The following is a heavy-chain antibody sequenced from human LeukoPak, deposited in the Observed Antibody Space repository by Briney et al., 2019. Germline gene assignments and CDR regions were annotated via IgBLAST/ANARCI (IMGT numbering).Heavy chain of an antibody. J-gene: IGHJ5*02. D-gene: IGHD2-15*01. CDR3: ARHLTRLRSGGPFDP. Sequence: SETLSLTCAVYGGSFSGYYWSWIRQPPGKGLEWIGEINHSGSTNYNPSLKSRVTISVDTSKNQFSLKLSSVTAADTAVYYCARHLTRLRSGGPFDPWGQGTLVTVSS. CDR1: GGSFSGYY. CDR2: INHSGST. V-gene: IGHV4-34*01.